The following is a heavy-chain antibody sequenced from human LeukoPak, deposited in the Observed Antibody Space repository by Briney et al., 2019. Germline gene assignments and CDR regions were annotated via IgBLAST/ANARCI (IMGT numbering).Heavy chain of an antibody. J-gene: IGHJ6*03. CDR2: IYTSGST. V-gene: IGHV4-61*02. CDR3: ARDRYYYYYMDV. Sequence: LSETLSLTCTVSGGSISSGSYYWSWIRQPAGKGLEWIGRIYTSGSTNYNPSLKSRVTISVDTSKNQFSLKLSSVTAADTAVYYCARDRYYYYYMDVWGKGTTVNVSS. CDR1: GGSISSGSYY.